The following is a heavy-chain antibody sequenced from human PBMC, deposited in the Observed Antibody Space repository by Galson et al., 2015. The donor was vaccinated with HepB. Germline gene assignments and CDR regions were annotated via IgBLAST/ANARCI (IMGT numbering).Heavy chain of an antibody. CDR1: GFTFSSYS. Sequence: SLRLSCAASGFTFSSYSMNWVRQAPGKGLEWVSYISSSSSYIYYADSVKGRFTISRDNAKNSVYLQMNSLRAEDTAVYYCARDPSTYYYDSSGYYPANNYYGLDVWGQGTTATVSS. CDR3: ARDPSTYYYDSSGYYPANNYYGLDV. D-gene: IGHD3-22*01. CDR2: ISSSSSYI. V-gene: IGHV3-21*01. J-gene: IGHJ6*02.